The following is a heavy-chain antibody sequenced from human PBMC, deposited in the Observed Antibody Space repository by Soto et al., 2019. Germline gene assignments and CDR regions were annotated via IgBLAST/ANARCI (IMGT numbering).Heavy chain of an antibody. CDR3: ARRGDSSGYYYRY. D-gene: IGHD3-22*01. J-gene: IGHJ4*02. Sequence: GGSLRLSCAASGFTFSSYWMHWVRQAPGKGLVWVSRINSDGSSTSYADSVKGRFTISRDNAKNTLYLQMNSLRAEDTAVYYCARRGDSSGYYYRYWGQGTLVTVSS. V-gene: IGHV3-74*01. CDR1: GFTFSSYW. CDR2: INSDGSST.